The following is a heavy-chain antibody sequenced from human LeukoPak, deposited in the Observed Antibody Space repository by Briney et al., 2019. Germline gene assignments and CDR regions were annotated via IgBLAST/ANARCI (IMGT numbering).Heavy chain of an antibody. CDR3: ARSFYQPVDY. CDR1: GFTFDDYG. CDR2: INWNGGST. V-gene: IGHV3-20*04. D-gene: IGHD2-2*01. Sequence: GGSLRLSCAASGFTFDDYGMRWVRQAPGKGLEWVSGINWNGGSTGYADSVKGRFTISRDNAKNSLHLQMNSLRAEDTAVYYCARSFYQPVDYWGQGTLVTVSS. J-gene: IGHJ4*02.